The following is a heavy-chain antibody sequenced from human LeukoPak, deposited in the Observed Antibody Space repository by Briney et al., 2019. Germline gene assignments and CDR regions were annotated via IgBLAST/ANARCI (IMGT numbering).Heavy chain of an antibody. D-gene: IGHD5-12*01. V-gene: IGHV4-59*01. CDR1: VGSISSYF. Sequence: SETLSLTCTVSVGSISSYFWSWVRQSPGKGLEWIGFMHHSGSANSNPSLKSRVTISMDTSKNQFSLKMSSVTAADTAVYYCARKYSGDDKPDYYYYYYMDVWGKGTTVTVSS. J-gene: IGHJ6*03. CDR2: MHHSGSA. CDR3: ARKYSGDDKPDYYYYYYMDV.